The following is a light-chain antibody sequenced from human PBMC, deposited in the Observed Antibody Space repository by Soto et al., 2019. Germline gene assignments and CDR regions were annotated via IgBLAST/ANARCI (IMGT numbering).Light chain of an antibody. CDR1: QDIRKY. Sequence: DIQMTQSPSSLSASVGDRVTITCQASQDIRKYLNWYQQKAGRAPKLLIYGASNLETGVPSRFSGSGYGTDFTFTISSLQPEDIATYYCQHYDNRPPFTFGPGTKVAIK. J-gene: IGKJ3*01. CDR3: QHYDNRPPFT. CDR2: GAS. V-gene: IGKV1-33*01.